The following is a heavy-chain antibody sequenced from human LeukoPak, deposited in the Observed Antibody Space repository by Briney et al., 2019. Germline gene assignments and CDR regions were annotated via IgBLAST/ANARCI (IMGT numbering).Heavy chain of an antibody. V-gene: IGHV4-30-4*01. CDR1: GGSISSGDYY. CDR3: ARGIGAAAGTWFWFDP. CDR2: IYYSGST. J-gene: IGHJ5*02. Sequence: SQALSLACTVSGGSISSGDYYWSWIRQPRGKGLEWIGYIYYSGSTYYNPSLKSRVTISVDTSKNQFSLKLSSVTAADTAVYYCARGIGAAAGTWFWFDPWGQGTLVTVSS. D-gene: IGHD6-13*01.